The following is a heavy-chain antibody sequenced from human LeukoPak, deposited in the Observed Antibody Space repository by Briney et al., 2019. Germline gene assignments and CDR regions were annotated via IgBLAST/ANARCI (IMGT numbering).Heavy chain of an antibody. CDR2: IYYSGST. J-gene: IGHJ4*02. V-gene: IGHV4-59*08. CDR1: GGSISGYY. CDR3: AKVSDRDSSGYYWGFDY. D-gene: IGHD3-22*01. Sequence: ETLSLTCTASGGSISGYYWSWIRQPPGKGLECIGYIYYSGSTNYNPSLKSRVTISVDTSRTQFSLKLASVAAADTAVYYCAKVSDRDSSGYYWGFDYWGQGTLVTVSS.